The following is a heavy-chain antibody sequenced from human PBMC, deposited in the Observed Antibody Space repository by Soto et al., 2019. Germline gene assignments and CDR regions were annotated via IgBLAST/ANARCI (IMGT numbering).Heavy chain of an antibody. D-gene: IGHD5-12*01. J-gene: IGHJ6*02. CDR1: GGSISSGGYY. CDR2: IYYSGST. V-gene: IGHV4-31*03. Sequence: QVQLQESGPGLVKPSQTLSLTCTVSGGSISSGGYYWSWIRQHPGKGLEWIGYIYYSGSTYYNPSLKSRVTISVDTYKNQFSLKLSSVTAADTAVYYCAREGYSGYDSYYYGMDVWGQGTTVTVSS. CDR3: AREGYSGYDSYYYGMDV.